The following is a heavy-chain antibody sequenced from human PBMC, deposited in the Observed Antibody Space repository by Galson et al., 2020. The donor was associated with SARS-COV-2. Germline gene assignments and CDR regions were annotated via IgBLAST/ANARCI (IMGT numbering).Heavy chain of an antibody. V-gene: IGHV2-70*11. D-gene: IGHD3-22*01. CDR3: ARIACYDSSGYHYDAFDI. Sequence: SGPTLVKPTQTLTLTCTFSGFSVSTSGMCVSWIRQPPGKALEWLARIDWDDDKYYSTSLKTRLTISKDTSKNQVVLTMTNMDPVDTATYYCARIACYDSSGYHYDAFDIWAKGQWSPSLQ. CDR1: GFSVSTSGMC. J-gene: IGHJ3*02. CDR2: IDWDDDK.